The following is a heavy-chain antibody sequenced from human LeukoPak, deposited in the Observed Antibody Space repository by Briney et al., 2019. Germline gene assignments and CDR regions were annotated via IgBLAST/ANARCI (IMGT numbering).Heavy chain of an antibody. CDR2: INTNTGNP. CDR1: GYTFTTYA. CDR3: ARYYDFWSGYLRSAFDI. V-gene: IGHV7-4-1*02. Sequence: ASVKVSCKASGYTFTTYAMNWVRQAPGQGLEWMGWINTNTGNPTYAQGFTGRFVSSLDTSVSTAYLQISSLKAEDTAVYYCARYYDFWSGYLRSAFDIWGQGTMVTVSS. D-gene: IGHD3-3*01. J-gene: IGHJ3*02.